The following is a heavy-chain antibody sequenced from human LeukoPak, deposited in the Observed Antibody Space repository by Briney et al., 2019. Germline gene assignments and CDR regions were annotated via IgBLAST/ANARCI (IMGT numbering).Heavy chain of an antibody. CDR2: IYYSGST. V-gene: IGHV4-59*01. CDR3: ARVGALSRWFGELSAFDI. J-gene: IGHJ3*02. Sequence: ETSETLPLTCTVSGGSISGYYWSWIRQPPGKGLEWIGYIYYSGSTNYNPSLKSRVTISVDTSKNQFSLKLSSVTAADTAVYYCARVGALSRWFGELSAFDIWGQGTMVTVSS. D-gene: IGHD3-10*01. CDR1: GGSISGYY.